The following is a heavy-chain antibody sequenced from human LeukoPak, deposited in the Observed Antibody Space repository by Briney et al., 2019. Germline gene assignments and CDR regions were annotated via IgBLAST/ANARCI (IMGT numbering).Heavy chain of an antibody. CDR3: AREKLLGSAFDI. V-gene: IGHV3-11*01. J-gene: IGHJ3*02. Sequence: SGGSLRLSCAASGFTFSDYYMSWIRQALGKGLEWVSYISSSGSTIYYADSVKGRFTISRDNAKNSLYLQMNSLRAEDTAVYYCAREKLLGSAFDIWGQGTMVTVSS. D-gene: IGHD1-26*01. CDR1: GFTFSDYY. CDR2: ISSSGSTI.